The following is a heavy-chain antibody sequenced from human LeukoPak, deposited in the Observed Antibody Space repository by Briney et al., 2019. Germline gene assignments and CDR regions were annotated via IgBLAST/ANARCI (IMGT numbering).Heavy chain of an antibody. CDR1: GFTFSSYA. CDR3: AKDRAYSGSPRAFDI. CDR2: ISASGSSP. Sequence: GGSLRLSCAASGFTFSSYAMSWVRQAPGKGLEWVSGISASGSSPYYADPVKGRFTISRDNSKDTLYLQMSSLRAEDTAVYYCAKDRAYSGSPRAFDIWGQGTVVTVSS. J-gene: IGHJ3*02. D-gene: IGHD1-26*01. V-gene: IGHV3-23*01.